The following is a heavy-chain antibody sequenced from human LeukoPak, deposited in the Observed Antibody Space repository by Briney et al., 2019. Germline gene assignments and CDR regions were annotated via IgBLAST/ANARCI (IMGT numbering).Heavy chain of an antibody. CDR3: ASRIHRDYGDYPLPN. D-gene: IGHD4-17*01. CDR2: ISSSGSTI. V-gene: IGHV3-11*04. CDR1: GFTFSDYY. Sequence: GGSLRLSCAASGFTFSDYYMSWIRQAPGKGLEWVSYISSSGSTIYYADSVKGRFTISRDNAKNSLYLQMNSLRAEDTAVYYCASRIHRDYGDYPLPNWGQGTLVTVSS. J-gene: IGHJ4*02.